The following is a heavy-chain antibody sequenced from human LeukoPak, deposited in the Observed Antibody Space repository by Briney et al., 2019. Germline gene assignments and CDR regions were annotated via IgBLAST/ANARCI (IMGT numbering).Heavy chain of an antibody. CDR2: VSPDSGDT. Sequence: ASVKVSCKASGYTFTNNDINWVRQATGQGLEWMGWVSPDSGDTGYAPNFRGRVTMTTDTSVNTAYMELTSLTSEDTANYYCTRGRAAGDWGQGTLVTVSS. J-gene: IGHJ4*02. D-gene: IGHD6-19*01. V-gene: IGHV1-8*01. CDR3: TRGRAAGD. CDR1: GYTFTNND.